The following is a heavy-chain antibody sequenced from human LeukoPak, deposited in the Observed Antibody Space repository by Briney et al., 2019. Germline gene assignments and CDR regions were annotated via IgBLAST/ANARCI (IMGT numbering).Heavy chain of an antibody. CDR1: GGSISSSNYC. CDR2: IYYSGNT. V-gene: IGHV4-39*01. J-gene: IGHJ3*01. D-gene: IGHD1-26*01. Sequence: PSETLSLTCTVSGGSISSSNYCWGWIRQPPGKGLEWIGSIYYSGNTYYNPSLKSRVTISVDTSKNQFSLKLTSVTAADTAVYYCAHFKGGSFDFWGQGTMVTVSS. CDR3: AHFKGGSFDF.